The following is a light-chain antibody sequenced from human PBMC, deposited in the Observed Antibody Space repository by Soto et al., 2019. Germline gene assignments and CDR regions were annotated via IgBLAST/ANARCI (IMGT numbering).Light chain of an antibody. CDR1: QSIRTY. CDR3: QQSDSIPYT. J-gene: IGKJ2*01. CDR2: TAS. Sequence: DIQMTQSPSSLSASVGDRVTISSRASQSIRTYVNWYQHKLGKAPKLLLYTASSLQSGVPARFSGSGSGTDFTLTISSLQPEDSATYYCQQSDSIPYTFGQGTKVDIK. V-gene: IGKV1-39*01.